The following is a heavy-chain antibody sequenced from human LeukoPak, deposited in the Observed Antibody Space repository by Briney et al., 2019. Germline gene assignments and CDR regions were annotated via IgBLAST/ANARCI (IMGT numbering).Heavy chain of an antibody. J-gene: IGHJ3*02. D-gene: IGHD3-3*01. CDR1: GGSISSSSHY. CDR2: MYYSGGT. CDR3: ARHGQRGFYFFGAFDI. Sequence: SETLSLTCTVSGGSISSSSHYWGWIRQPPGKGLEWIGSMYYSGGTYDNASLKSRVTISVDTSKNQFSLKLSSLTAADTAIYYCARHGQRGFYFFGAFDIWGQGTTVTVSS. V-gene: IGHV4-39*01.